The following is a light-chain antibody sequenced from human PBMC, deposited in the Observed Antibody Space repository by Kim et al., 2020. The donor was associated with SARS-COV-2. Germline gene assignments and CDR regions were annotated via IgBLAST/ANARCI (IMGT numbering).Light chain of an antibody. CDR3: GTWDGSLNSGSYV. J-gene: IGLJ1*01. V-gene: IGLV1-51*01. CDR2: DNN. Sequence: VSWYQQLPGTAPKLLIYDNNKRPSGIPDRFSASKSGTSATLGITGLQTGDEADYYCGTWDGSLNSGSYVLGSGTKVTVL.